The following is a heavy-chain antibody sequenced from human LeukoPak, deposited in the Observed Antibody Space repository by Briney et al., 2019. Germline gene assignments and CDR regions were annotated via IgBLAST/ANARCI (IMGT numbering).Heavy chain of an antibody. CDR3: ARVSTAVSPAIDS. CDR2: ISTSSTYI. CDR1: GFTFSDYN. Sequence: GGSLRLSCAASGFTFSDYNMNWVRQAPGKGLEWVSVISTSSTYIYYADSVKGRFTISRDNAKNSLYLQMNSLRAEDTAVYYCARVSTAVSPAIDSWGQGTLVTVST. J-gene: IGHJ4*02. D-gene: IGHD6-13*01. V-gene: IGHV3-21*06.